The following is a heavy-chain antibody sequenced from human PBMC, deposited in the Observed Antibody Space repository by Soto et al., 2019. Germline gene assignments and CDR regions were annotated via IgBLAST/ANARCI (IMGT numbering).Heavy chain of an antibody. J-gene: IGHJ3*02. Sequence: SETLSLTCTVSGGSISSSSYYWGWIRQPPGKGLEWIGSIYYSGSTYYNPSLKSRVTISVDTSKNQFSLKLSSVTAADTAVYYCARRKWRSDAFDIWGQGTMVTVSS. CDR2: IYYSGST. V-gene: IGHV4-39*01. CDR3: ARRKWRSDAFDI. CDR1: GGSISSSSYY. D-gene: IGHD1-26*01.